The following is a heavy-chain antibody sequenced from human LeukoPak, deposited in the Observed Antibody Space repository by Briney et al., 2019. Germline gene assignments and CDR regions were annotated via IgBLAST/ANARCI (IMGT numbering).Heavy chain of an antibody. V-gene: IGHV5-51*01. D-gene: IGHD2-2*01. CDR3: ARRYCSSTNCYAFDV. Sequence: ESLKISCKGSGYSFTSYWIGWVRQMPGKGLEWMVIIYPGDSDKRYSPSFQGQVTISADKSISTAYLQWSSLKASDTAMYYCARRYCSSTNCYAFDVWGQGTMVTVSS. CDR2: IYPGDSDK. J-gene: IGHJ3*01. CDR1: GYSFTSYW.